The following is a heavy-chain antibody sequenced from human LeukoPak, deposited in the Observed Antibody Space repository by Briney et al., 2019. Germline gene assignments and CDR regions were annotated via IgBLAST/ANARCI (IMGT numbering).Heavy chain of an antibody. CDR3: ARYYYDVSGFDY. D-gene: IGHD3-22*01. CDR2: ISSSGSTI. J-gene: IGHJ4*02. Sequence: PGGSLRLSCAASGFTFSSYSMNWVRQAPGKGLEWVSYISSSGSTIYYADSVKGRFTISRDNAKNSLYLQMNSLRAEDTAVYYCARYYYDVSGFDYWGQGTLVTVSS. CDR1: GFTFSSYS. V-gene: IGHV3-48*04.